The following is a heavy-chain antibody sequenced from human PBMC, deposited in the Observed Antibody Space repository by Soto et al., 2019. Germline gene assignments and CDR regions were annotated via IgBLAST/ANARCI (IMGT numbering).Heavy chain of an antibody. CDR3: ARKADSTVVKTIFDD. CDR1: GYTFSSYG. Sequence: ASVKVSCKASGYTFSSYGVSWVRQAPGQGLEWMGWISAYNGNTNYAQKLQGRVTMTTDTSTSTAYMELRSLRSDDTAVYYCARKADSTVVKTIFDDWGQGTLVTVAS. D-gene: IGHD2-15*01. J-gene: IGHJ4*02. V-gene: IGHV1-18*01. CDR2: ISAYNGNT.